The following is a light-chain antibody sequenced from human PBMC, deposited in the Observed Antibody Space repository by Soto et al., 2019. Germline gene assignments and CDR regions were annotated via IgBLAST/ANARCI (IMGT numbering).Light chain of an antibody. CDR2: GAS. V-gene: IGKV3-15*01. J-gene: IGKJ3*01. CDR3: QQYNNWPPRT. Sequence: EIVMTQSPATLSVSPGERATLSCRASQSVSSNLAWYQQKPGQAPRLLIYGASTRATGIPARFSGSGSGTEFTLTISSLQSEDFAVYYCQQYNNWPPRTFGPGT. CDR1: QSVSSN.